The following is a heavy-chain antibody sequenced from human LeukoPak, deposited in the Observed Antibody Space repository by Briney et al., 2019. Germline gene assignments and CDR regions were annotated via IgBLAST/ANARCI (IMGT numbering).Heavy chain of an antibody. D-gene: IGHD3-22*01. CDR2: VRYSGKT. CDR3: ARHHYDSSGSRRDYYFDY. J-gene: IGHJ4*02. Sequence: PSETLSLACTVSGGSISSSSDYWGWFRQPPGKGLEWIGSVRYSGKTYYTPSLKSRVTMSVDTSRSQFSLKLSSVTAADTAVYLCARHHYDSSGSRRDYYFDYWGPGTLVTVSS. V-gene: IGHV4-39*01. CDR1: GGSISSSSDY.